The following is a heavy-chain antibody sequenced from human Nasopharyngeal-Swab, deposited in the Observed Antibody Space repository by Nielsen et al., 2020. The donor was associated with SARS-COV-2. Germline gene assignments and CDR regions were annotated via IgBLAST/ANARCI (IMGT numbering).Heavy chain of an antibody. D-gene: IGHD3-3*01. Sequence: SETLSLTCAVYGGSFSGYYWSWIRQPPGKGLEWIGEINHSGSTNYNPSLKSRVTISVDTSKNQFSLKLSSVTAADTAVYYCARVELRFLEWYDYWGQGTLVTVPS. V-gene: IGHV4-34*01. CDR2: INHSGST. CDR3: ARVELRFLEWYDY. CDR1: GGSFSGYY. J-gene: IGHJ4*02.